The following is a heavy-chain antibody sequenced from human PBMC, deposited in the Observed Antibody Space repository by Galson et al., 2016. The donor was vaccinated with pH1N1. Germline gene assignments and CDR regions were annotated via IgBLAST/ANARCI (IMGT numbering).Heavy chain of an antibody. V-gene: IGHV3-20*04. Sequence: SLRLSCAASGFTFDDYGMSWVRQAPGKGLEWVSGINWNGGSTGYAHSVKGRITISRDNAKNSLYLQMTSLRAEDTALYYCARERGPCYHYYMVVWGKGTTVTVSS. CDR2: INWNGGST. CDR1: GFTFDDYG. J-gene: IGHJ6*03. CDR3: ARERGPCYHYYMVV.